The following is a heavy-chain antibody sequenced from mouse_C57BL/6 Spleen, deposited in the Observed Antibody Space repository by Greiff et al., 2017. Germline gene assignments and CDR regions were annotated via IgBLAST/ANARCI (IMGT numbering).Heavy chain of an antibody. CDR3: ARQDDTLVYYAMDY. CDR1: GFTFSSYG. D-gene: IGHD5-1-1*01. Sequence: EVKVVESGGDLVKPGGSLKLSCAASGFTFSSYGMSWVRQTPDKRLEWVATISSGGSYTYYPDSVKGRFTISRDNAKNTLYLQMSSLKSEDTAMYYCARQDDTLVYYAMDYWGQGTSVTVSS. CDR2: ISSGGSYT. V-gene: IGHV5-6*01. J-gene: IGHJ4*01.